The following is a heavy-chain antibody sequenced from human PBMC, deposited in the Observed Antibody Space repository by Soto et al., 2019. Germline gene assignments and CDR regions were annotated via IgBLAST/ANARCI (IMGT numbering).Heavy chain of an antibody. CDR2: IYYSGST. V-gene: IGHV4-30-2*01. D-gene: IGHD4-17*01. CDR3: ASFSTVSRGVFDY. CDR1: GASISSGGYS. J-gene: IGHJ4*02. Sequence: PSETLSLTCAVSGASISSGGYSWSWIRQPPGEGLEWIGYIYYSGSTYYNPSLKSRVTISLERSKNQFSLNLSSVTAADTAVYYCASFSTVSRGVFDYWGQGTLVTVS.